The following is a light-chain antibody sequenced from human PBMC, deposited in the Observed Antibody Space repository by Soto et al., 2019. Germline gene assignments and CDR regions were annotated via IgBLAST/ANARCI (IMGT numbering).Light chain of an antibody. V-gene: IGKV3-11*01. CDR3: QQRSNWPIT. CDR2: EAS. CDR1: QSIDRY. Sequence: IVLTHSPATLSFSPGERAALSCRAIQSIDRYLAWYQQKPGQAPSLLIYEASTRATGIPPRFSGSGSGTDFTLTISSLEPEDFAVYYCQQRSNWPITFGQGTRMEIK. J-gene: IGKJ5*01.